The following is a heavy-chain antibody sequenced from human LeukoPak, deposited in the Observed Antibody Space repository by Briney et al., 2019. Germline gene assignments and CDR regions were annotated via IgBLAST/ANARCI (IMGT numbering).Heavy chain of an antibody. D-gene: IGHD5-18*01. J-gene: IGHJ4*02. CDR1: GGSFSGYY. V-gene: IGHV4-34*09. CDR2: IYYSGST. CDR3: ARGRPQFGYSYGYRAYFDY. Sequence: SETLSLTCAVYGGSFSGYYWSWMRQPPGKGLEWIGYIYYSGSTYYNPSLKSRVTISVDTSKNQFPLKLSSVTAADTAVYYCARGRPQFGYSYGYRAYFDYWGQGTLVTVSS.